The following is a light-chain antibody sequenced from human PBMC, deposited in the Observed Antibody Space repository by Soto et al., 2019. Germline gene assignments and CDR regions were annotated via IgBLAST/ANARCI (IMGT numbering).Light chain of an antibody. CDR3: QQLNSYPLT. V-gene: IGKV1-9*01. CDR2: AAS. CDR1: QGISSY. J-gene: IGKJ4*01. Sequence: IQLTQSPSSLSASVGDRVTITCRASQGISSYLAWYQQKPGKAPKLLIYAASTVQSGVPSRFSGSGSGTDFTLTISSQQPEDFATYSCQQLNSYPLTFGGGTKVEI.